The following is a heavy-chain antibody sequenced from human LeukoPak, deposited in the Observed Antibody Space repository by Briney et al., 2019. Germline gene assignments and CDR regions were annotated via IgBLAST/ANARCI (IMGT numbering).Heavy chain of an antibody. V-gene: IGHV4-59*01. CDR3: ARGLSDIVVDNWFDP. D-gene: IGHD2-15*01. J-gene: IGHJ5*02. CDR1: GVSISSYY. CDR2: IYYSGST. Sequence: SETLSLTCTVSGVSISSYYWSWIRQPPGKGLEWIGYIYYSGSTNYFPSLKSRVTISVDTSKNQFSLKLSSVTAADTAVYYCARGLSDIVVDNWFDPWGQGTLVTVSS.